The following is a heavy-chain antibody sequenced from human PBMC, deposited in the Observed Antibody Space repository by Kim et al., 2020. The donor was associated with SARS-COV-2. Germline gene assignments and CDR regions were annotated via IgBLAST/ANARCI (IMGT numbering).Heavy chain of an antibody. V-gene: IGHV3-7*01. CDR3: ARVGDGSSWQFDY. Sequence: YVDSVKGRFTISRDNAKNSLYLQMNSLRAEDTAVYYCARVGDGSSWQFDYWGQGTLVNVSS. J-gene: IGHJ4*02. D-gene: IGHD6-13*01.